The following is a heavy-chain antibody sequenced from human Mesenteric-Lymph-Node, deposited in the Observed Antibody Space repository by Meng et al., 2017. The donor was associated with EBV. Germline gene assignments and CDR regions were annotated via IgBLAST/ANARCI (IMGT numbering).Heavy chain of an antibody. D-gene: IGHD3-16*01. CDR1: GGSFSGYY. J-gene: IGHJ4*02. CDR3: ARVSLIWGGATL. CDR2: INHSGST. Sequence: QGQLQQGGEGLLKPSETLSLTGAVYGGSFSGYYWSWIRQPPGKGLEWIGEINHSGSTNYNPSLKSRVTISVDTSKNQFSLKLSSVTAADTAVYYCARVSLIWGGATLWGQGTLVTVSS. V-gene: IGHV4-34*01.